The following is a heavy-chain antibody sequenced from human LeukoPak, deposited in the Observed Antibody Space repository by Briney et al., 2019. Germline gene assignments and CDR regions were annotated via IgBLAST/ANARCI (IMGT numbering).Heavy chain of an antibody. J-gene: IGHJ5*02. CDR1: GGSFSGYY. V-gene: IGHV4-34*01. CDR3: ARRPRGYSSSGNWFDP. Sequence: PSETLSLTCAVYGGSFSGYYWSWIRQPPGKGLEWIGEINHSGSTNYNPSLKSRVIISVDTSKNQFSLKLSSVTAADTAVYYCARRPRGYSSSGNWFDPWGQGTLVTVSS. D-gene: IGHD6-13*01. CDR2: INHSGST.